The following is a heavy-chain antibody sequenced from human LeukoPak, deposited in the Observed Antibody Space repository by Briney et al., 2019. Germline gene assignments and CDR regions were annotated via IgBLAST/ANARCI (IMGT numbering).Heavy chain of an antibody. CDR3: ARTAKYYYGSETYYFFDY. D-gene: IGHD3-10*01. CDR1: GASISGSGYY. J-gene: IGHJ4*02. Sequence: SETLSLTCAVSGASISGSGYYWGWTRQPPGKGLEWIGSIYYSGSTYYNPSLKSRVTISLDTSQNQFSLKLTSVTPADTAVYYCARTAKYYYGSETYYFFDYWGQGTLVTVSS. V-gene: IGHV4-39*07. CDR2: IYYSGST.